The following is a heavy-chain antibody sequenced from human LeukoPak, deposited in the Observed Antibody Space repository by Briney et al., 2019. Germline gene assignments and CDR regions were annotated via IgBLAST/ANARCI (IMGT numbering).Heavy chain of an antibody. D-gene: IGHD3-10*01. CDR1: GFTFDDYA. CDR3: ANARSGALDY. J-gene: IGHJ4*02. V-gene: IGHV3-30*18. Sequence: GGSLRLSCAASGFTFDDYAMHWVRQAPGKGLEWVAVISYDGSNKYYADSVKGRFTISRDNSKNTLYLQMNSLRAEDTAVYYCANARSGALDYWGQGTLVTVSS. CDR2: ISYDGSNK.